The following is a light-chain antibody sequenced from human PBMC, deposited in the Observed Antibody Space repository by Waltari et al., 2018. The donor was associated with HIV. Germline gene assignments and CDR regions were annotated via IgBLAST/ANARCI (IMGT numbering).Light chain of an antibody. Sequence: QSVVTQPPSASGTPGQRITISCSGSTSHIGSNSVNWYQHLPGTAPKFLISTNNQRPSGVPDRCSGSKSGTSASLAISGIQSEDEADYYCAAWDNSLNAYVFGTGTKVTVL. CDR3: AAWDNSLNAYV. CDR1: TSHIGSNS. CDR2: TNN. J-gene: IGLJ1*01. V-gene: IGLV1-44*01.